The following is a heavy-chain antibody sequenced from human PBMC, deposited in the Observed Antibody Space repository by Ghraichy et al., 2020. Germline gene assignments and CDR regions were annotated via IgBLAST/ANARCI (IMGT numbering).Heavy chain of an antibody. CDR2: ISSSSSYI. D-gene: IGHD4-17*01. J-gene: IGHJ3*02. CDR1: GFTFSSYS. CDR3: ARAYGDYVYRYDAFDI. V-gene: IGHV3-21*01. Sequence: GGSLRLSCAASGFTFSSYSMNWVRQAPGKGLEWVSSISSSSSYIYYADSVKGRFTISRDNAKNSLYLQMNSLRAEDTAVYYCARAYGDYVYRYDAFDIWGQGTMVTVSS.